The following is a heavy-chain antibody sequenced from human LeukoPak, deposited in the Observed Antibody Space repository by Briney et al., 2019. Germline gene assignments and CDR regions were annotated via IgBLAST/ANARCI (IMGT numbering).Heavy chain of an antibody. D-gene: IGHD2-2*01. CDR3: ARGYPTGYCSSTSCPARLFDY. CDR2: INHSGST. CDR1: GGSFSGYY. J-gene: IGHJ4*02. V-gene: IGHV4-34*01. Sequence: SETLSLTCAVYGGSFSGYYWSWIRQPPGKGLEWIGEINHSGSTNYNPSLKSRVTISVDTSKNQFSLKLSSVIAADTAVYYCARGYPTGYCSSTSCPARLFDYWGQGTLVTVSS.